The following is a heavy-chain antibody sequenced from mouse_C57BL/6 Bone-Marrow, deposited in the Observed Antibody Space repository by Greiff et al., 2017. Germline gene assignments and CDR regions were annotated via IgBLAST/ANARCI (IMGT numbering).Heavy chain of an antibody. CDR1: GYTFTSYT. CDR2: INPSSGYT. Sequence: VQLQQSGAELARPGASVKMSCKASGYTFTSYTMHWVKQRPGKGLEWIGYINPSSGYTKYNQKFKDKATLTADKSSSTAYMQLSSLTSEDAAVYYCASRKPKCVGFAYGGQGTLVTVSA. V-gene: IGHV1-4*01. J-gene: IGHJ3*01. CDR3: ASRKPKCVGFAY. D-gene: IGHD5-2*01.